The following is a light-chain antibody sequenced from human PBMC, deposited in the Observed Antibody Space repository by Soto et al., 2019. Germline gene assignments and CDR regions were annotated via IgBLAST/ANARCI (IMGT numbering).Light chain of an antibody. V-gene: IGKV3-20*01. CDR3: QQYGSLPWT. J-gene: IGKJ1*01. CDR1: QSVSGSH. CDR2: GAS. Sequence: EIVMTQSPGTLSLSPGERATLSCRASQSVSGSHLAWYQHKPGQATRLLIYGASIRATGIPDRFSGSGSGTDFTLTISRLEPEDFAVYYCQQYGSLPWTFGQGTKVEIK.